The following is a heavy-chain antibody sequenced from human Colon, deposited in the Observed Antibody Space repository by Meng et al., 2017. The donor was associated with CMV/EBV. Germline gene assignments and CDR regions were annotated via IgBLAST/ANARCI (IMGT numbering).Heavy chain of an antibody. D-gene: IGHD2-2*01. Sequence: GGSLRLSCAASGFALSSYWMSWVRQAPGKGLEWVANIKQDGSEKYYVDSVKGRFTASRDNAKNSLYLQMNSLRAEDTAVYYCSRGQDFVVVPTPKNFFDPWGQGTLVTVSS. CDR2: IKQDGSEK. CDR1: GFALSSYW. V-gene: IGHV3-7*01. J-gene: IGHJ5*02. CDR3: SRGQDFVVVPTPKNFFDP.